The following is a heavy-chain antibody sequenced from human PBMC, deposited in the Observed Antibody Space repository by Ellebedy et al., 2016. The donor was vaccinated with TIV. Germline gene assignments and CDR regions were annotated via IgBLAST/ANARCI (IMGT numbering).Heavy chain of an antibody. CDR1: GGFISNYY. V-gene: IGHV4-59*08. D-gene: IGHD3-16*01. CDR2: VYFIGST. CDR3: VRHPTLGTLDY. Sequence: MPSETLSLTCAVSGGFISNYYWTWIRQPPGKGLEWVGHVYFIGSTNYNPSLKSRVTISVDTSKNQFSLKMTSVTDADTSVYYCVRHPTLGTLDYWGQGAQVTVSS. J-gene: IGHJ4*02.